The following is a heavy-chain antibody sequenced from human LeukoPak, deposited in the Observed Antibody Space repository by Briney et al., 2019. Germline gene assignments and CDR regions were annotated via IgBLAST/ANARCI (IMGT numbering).Heavy chain of an antibody. Sequence: GGSLRLSCAASGFTFSNAWMSWVRQAPGKGLEWVGRIKSKTDGGTTDYAAPVKGRFTISRDDSKNTLYLQMNSLITEDTAVYYCTTARMERYSSGWYVLDYWGQGTLVTVSS. V-gene: IGHV3-15*01. CDR2: IKSKTDGGTT. CDR1: GFTFSNAW. D-gene: IGHD6-19*01. J-gene: IGHJ4*02. CDR3: TTARMERYSSGWYVLDY.